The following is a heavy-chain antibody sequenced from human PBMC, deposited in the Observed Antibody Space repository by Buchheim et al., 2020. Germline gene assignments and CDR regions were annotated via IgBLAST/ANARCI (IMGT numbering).Heavy chain of an antibody. CDR3: ARGGSGSYRTNYYYGMDV. V-gene: IGHV3-21*01. J-gene: IGHJ6*02. CDR2: ISSSRSYI. CDR1: GFTFSSYS. D-gene: IGHD3-10*01. Sequence: EVQLVESGGGLVKPGGSLRLSCAASGFTFSSYSMNWVRQAPGKGLEWVSSISSSRSYIYYADSVKGRFTISRDNAKNSLYLQMNSLRAEDTAVYYCARGGSGSYRTNYYYGMDVWGQGTT.